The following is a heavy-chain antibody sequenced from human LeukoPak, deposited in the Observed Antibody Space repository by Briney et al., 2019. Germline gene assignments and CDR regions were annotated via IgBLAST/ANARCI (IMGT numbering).Heavy chain of an antibody. CDR2: IYHSGAT. CDR1: GGSISSSSYY. V-gene: IGHV4-39*01. CDR3: ARLVEYGSSSFDS. D-gene: IGHD6-6*01. Sequence: SETLSLTCTVSGGSISSSSYYWGWIRQPPGKGLEWIGSIYHSGATYYNSSLKSRVTIFVETSKNQFSLKLSFVTVANTAVYYCARLVEYGSSSFDSWGQGTLVTVSS. J-gene: IGHJ4*02.